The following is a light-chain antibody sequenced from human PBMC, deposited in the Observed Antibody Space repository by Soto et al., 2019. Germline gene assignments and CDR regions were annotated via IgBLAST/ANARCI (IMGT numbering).Light chain of an antibody. V-gene: IGKV3-20*01. CDR3: QQYGSSGST. CDR1: QSVSSSY. J-gene: IGKJ5*01. CDR2: GAS. Sequence: EIVLTQSPCTLSLSPGERATLSCRASQSVSSSYLAWYQQKPGQAPRLLIYGASSRATGIPDRFSGSGSGTDFTLTISRLEPEDFAVYYCQQYGSSGSTFGQGTRLEIK.